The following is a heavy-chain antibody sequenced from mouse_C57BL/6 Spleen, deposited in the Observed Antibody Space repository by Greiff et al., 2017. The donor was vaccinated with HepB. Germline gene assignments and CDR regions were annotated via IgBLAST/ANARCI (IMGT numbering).Heavy chain of an antibody. CDR3: ARGGDYYGISGLYAMDY. D-gene: IGHD1-1*01. CDR1: GYTFTNYW. Sequence: QVQLQQSGAELVRPGTSVKMSCKASGYTFTNYWIGWAKQRPGYGLEWIGDIYPGGGYTNYNEKFKGKATLTADKSSSTAYMQFSSLTSEDSAIYYCARGGDYYGISGLYAMDYWGQGTSVTVSS. J-gene: IGHJ4*01. CDR2: IYPGGGYT. V-gene: IGHV1-63*01.